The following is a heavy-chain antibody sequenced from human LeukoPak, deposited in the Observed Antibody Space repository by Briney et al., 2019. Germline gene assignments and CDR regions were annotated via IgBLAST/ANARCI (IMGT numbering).Heavy chain of an antibody. V-gene: IGHV3-11*01. J-gene: IGHJ6*02. CDR1: GFTFSDYY. D-gene: IGHD2/OR15-2a*01. CDR2: ISSSGSTI. CDR3: ARDRPSLLGGGGMDV. Sequence: GGSLRLSCAASGFTFSDYYMSWLRQAPGKGLEWVSYISSSGSTIYYADSVKGRFTISRDNAKNSLYLQMNSPRAEDTAVYFCARDRPSLLGGGGMDVWGQGTTVTVSS.